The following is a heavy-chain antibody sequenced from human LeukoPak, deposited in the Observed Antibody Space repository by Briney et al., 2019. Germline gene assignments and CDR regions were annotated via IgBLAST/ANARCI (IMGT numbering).Heavy chain of an antibody. CDR1: GFTFSNAW. CDR3: TTDMDYDILTGYPTLGY. Sequence: PGGSLRLSCAASGFTFSNAWMSWVRQAPGKGLEWVGRIKSKTDGGTTDYAAPVKGRFTISRDDSKNTLYLQMNSLKTEDTAVYYCTTDMDYDILTGYPTLGYWGQGTLVTVSS. J-gene: IGHJ4*02. D-gene: IGHD3-9*01. V-gene: IGHV3-15*01. CDR2: IKSKTDGGTT.